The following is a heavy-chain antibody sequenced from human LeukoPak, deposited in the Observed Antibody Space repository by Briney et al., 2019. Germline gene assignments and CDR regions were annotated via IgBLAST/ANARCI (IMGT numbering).Heavy chain of an antibody. V-gene: IGHV3-30*18. D-gene: IGHD2-2*01. CDR3: AKDYGGNCSSTSCHSGYYYYGMDV. CDR1: GFTFSSYG. J-gene: IGHJ6*04. CDR2: ISYDGSNK. Sequence: GGSLRLSCAASGFTFSSYGMHWVRQAPGKGLEWVAVISYDGSNKYYADSVKGRFTISRDNSKNTLYLQMNSLRAEDTAVYYRAKDYGGNCSSTSCHSGYYYYGMDVWGKGTTVTVSS.